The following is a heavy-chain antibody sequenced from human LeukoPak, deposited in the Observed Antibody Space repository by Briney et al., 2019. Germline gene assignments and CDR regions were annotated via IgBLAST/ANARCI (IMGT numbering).Heavy chain of an antibody. Sequence: GESLKISCKGSGYSFTSYWIGWVRQMPGKGLEWMGIIYPGDSDTRYSPSFQGQVTISADKSISTAYLQWSSLKASDTAMYYCARGDSSGLSPHYFDYWGQGTLVTVSS. V-gene: IGHV5-51*01. CDR3: ARGDSSGLSPHYFDY. CDR2: IYPGDSDT. CDR1: GYSFTSYW. D-gene: IGHD3-22*01. J-gene: IGHJ4*02.